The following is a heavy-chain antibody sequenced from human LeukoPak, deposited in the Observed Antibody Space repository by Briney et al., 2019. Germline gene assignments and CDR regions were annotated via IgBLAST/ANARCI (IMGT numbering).Heavy chain of an antibody. Sequence: SETLSLTCTVSSGSISSYYWSWMRQPPGKGLEWIGYVYYSGSTNYNPSLKSRVTISVDTSKNQFSLNLSSVTAADTAVYYCASLRVAGTRYFDYWGQGTLVTVSS. D-gene: IGHD6-19*01. V-gene: IGHV4-59*12. CDR2: VYYSGST. CDR3: ASLRVAGTRYFDY. J-gene: IGHJ4*02. CDR1: SGSISSYY.